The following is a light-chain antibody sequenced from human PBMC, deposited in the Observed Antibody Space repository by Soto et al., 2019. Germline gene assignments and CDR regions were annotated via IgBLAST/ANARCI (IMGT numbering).Light chain of an antibody. CDR3: SSFTASSTLV. J-gene: IGLJ1*01. Sequence: QSALTQPRSVSGSPGQSVTISCTRTSSYIGPYDHVAWYQQHPGKAPKLIIFAVSKRPSGVPDRFSGSKSGNTASLTISGLQAEDEADYYCSSFTASSTLVFGTGTKVTVL. V-gene: IGLV2-11*01. CDR1: SSYIGPYDH. CDR2: AVS.